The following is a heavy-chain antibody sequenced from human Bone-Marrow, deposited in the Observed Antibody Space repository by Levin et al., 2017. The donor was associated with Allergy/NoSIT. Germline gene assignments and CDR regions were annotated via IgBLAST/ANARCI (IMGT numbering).Heavy chain of an antibody. J-gene: IGHJ3*02. D-gene: IGHD3-10*01. Sequence: ETLSLTCAASGFTFSSYWMSWVRQAPGRGLEWVANIKQDESEKYYVDSVKGRFTISRDNAKNSLYLQMNSLRAEDTAVFYGARDRLWTSDGSGRRDGFDMWGQGTMVTVSS. CDR3: ARDRLWTSDGSGRRDGFDM. V-gene: IGHV3-7*04. CDR2: IKQDESEK. CDR1: GFTFSSYW.